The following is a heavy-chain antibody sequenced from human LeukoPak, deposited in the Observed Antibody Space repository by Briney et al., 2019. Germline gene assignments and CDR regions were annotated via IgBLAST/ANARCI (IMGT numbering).Heavy chain of an antibody. D-gene: IGHD6-19*01. CDR1: GFTFSSYA. CDR3: AKDESSGWYGD. J-gene: IGHJ4*02. CDR2: ISGSGGST. V-gene: IGHV3-23*01. Sequence: RAGGSLRLSCAASGFTFSSYAMSWVRQAPGKGLGWVSAISGSGGSTYCADSVKGRFTISRDNSKNTLYLQMNSLRAEDTAVYYCAKDESSGWYGDWGQGTLVTVSS.